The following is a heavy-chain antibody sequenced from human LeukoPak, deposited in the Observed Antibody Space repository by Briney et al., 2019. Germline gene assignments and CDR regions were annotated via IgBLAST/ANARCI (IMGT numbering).Heavy chain of an antibody. J-gene: IGHJ5*02. CDR3: AKGNWNGKNHFDP. Sequence: PSETLSLTCAVYGGSFSGYYWSWIRQPPGKGLEWIGEINYNGENTNYNPSLKSRVTMSVDTSRNQFSLNLNSVTAADTAVYYCAKGNWNGKNHFDPWGQGTLVTVSS. V-gene: IGHV4-34*01. CDR2: INYNGENT. CDR1: GGSFSGYY. D-gene: IGHD1-1*01.